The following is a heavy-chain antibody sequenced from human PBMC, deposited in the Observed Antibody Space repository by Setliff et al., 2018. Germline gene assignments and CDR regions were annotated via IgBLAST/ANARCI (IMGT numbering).Heavy chain of an antibody. J-gene: IGHJ6*02. V-gene: IGHV3-23*01. CDR1: GYTSSSYA. CDR2: ISASGDTT. Sequence: GGSLRLSCAASGYTSSSYAMTWVRQAPGKGLEWVSIISASGDTTYYADSVKGRFTISRDNSKNTLYLQMNSLRAEDTAVYYCAKGLLDYDILTGYYRGSEGDYYGMDVWGQGTTVPVSS. D-gene: IGHD3-9*01. CDR3: AKGLLDYDILTGYYRGSEGDYYGMDV.